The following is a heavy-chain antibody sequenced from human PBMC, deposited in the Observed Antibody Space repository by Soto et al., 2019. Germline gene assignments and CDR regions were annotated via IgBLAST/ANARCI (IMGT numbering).Heavy chain of an antibody. CDR3: ARRTPGGSETYYNSWFDP. D-gene: IGHD3-10*01. CDR1: GGSFSGYS. J-gene: IGHJ5*02. Sequence: PSETLSLTCAAYGGSFSGYSWTWIRQPPGRGLEWIGEINHSITTNYNPSLKSRVTISVDTSKDQFSLKLSSVTVADTAVYYCARRTPGGSETYYNSWFDPWGQGTLVTVSS. V-gene: IGHV4-34*01. CDR2: INHSITT.